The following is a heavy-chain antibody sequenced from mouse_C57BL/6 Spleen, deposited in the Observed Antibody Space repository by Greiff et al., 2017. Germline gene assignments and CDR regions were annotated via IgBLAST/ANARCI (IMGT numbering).Heavy chain of an antibody. V-gene: IGHV1-55*01. CDR1: GYTFTSYW. J-gene: IGHJ2*01. D-gene: IGHD2-5*01. CDR2: IYPGSGST. Sequence: QVQLQQSGAELVKPGASVPMSCTASGYTFTSYWITWVKQRPGQGLEWIGDIYPGSGSTNYNAKFKSKATLTVDTSSITAYMQLSSLTSEDSAVYYCARNSNYFDDWGQGTTLTVSS. CDR3: ARNSNYFDD.